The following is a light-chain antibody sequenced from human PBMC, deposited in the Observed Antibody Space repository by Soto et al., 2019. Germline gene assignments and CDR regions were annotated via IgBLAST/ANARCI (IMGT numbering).Light chain of an antibody. Sequence: DIQMTQSPSSLSASVGDRVTMTCRASQDIRNYVAWYQQKPGEVPKLLIYAASTLQSGVPARFSGGGFGTDFTLTISSLRPEDVATYYCQRYHSPLLTFGPGTKVDLK. CDR1: QDIRNY. J-gene: IGKJ3*01. V-gene: IGKV1-27*01. CDR2: AAS. CDR3: QRYHSPLLT.